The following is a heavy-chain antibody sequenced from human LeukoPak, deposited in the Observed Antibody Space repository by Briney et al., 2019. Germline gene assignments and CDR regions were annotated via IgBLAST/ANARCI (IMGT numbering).Heavy chain of an antibody. D-gene: IGHD5-18*01. J-gene: IGHJ4*02. CDR2: INRDGSST. V-gene: IGHV3-74*01. CDR3: ARGGGYSYGSFDY. Sequence: GGSLRLSCAASGFTFDDHGMSWVRQAPGKGLVWVSRINRDGSSTSYADSVKGRFTISRDNAKNTLYLQMNSLRAEDTAVYYCARGGGYSYGSFDYWGQGTLVTVSS. CDR1: GFTFDDHG.